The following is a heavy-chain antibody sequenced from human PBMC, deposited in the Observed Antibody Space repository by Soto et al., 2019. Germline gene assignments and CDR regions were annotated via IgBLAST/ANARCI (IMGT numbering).Heavy chain of an antibody. V-gene: IGHV3-23*01. Sequence: GGSLRLSCAASGFTFGHSAMSWVRQALGKGLEWVAAISGTGGAAYYADSVKGRFTISRDNSRNTLFLQMNSLRVDDTAIYYCAKPEEVVRGFDFWGLGTLVTVSS. CDR2: ISGTGGAA. CDR1: GFTFGHSA. D-gene: IGHD3-10*01. CDR3: AKPEEVVRGFDF. J-gene: IGHJ4*02.